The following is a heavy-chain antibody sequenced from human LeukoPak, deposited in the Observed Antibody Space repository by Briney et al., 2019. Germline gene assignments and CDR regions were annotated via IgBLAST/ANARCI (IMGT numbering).Heavy chain of an antibody. CDR3: ARDGVGADYMDY. D-gene: IGHD1-26*01. CDR1: GYTFTSYY. V-gene: IGHV1-46*01. J-gene: IGHJ4*02. CDR2: INPSGGST. Sequence: ASVKVSCKASGYTFTSYYMHWVRQAPGQGLEWMGIINPSGGSTSYAQKFQGRVTMTRDTSMSTVYMELSSLRSEDTAVYYCARDGVGADYMDYWGQGTLVTVSS.